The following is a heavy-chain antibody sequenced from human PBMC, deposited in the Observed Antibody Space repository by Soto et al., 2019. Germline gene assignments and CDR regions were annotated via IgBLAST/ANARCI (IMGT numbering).Heavy chain of an antibody. CDR1: GYTFTGYY. Sequence: QVQLVQSGAEVKKPGASVKVSCKASGYTFTGYYMHWVRQAPGQGLEWMGWINPNSGGTNYAQKFQGWVXXTXDXXISTAYMELSRLRSDDTAVYYCARAAGDYYYGMDVWGQGTTVTVSS. V-gene: IGHV1-2*04. CDR3: ARAAGDYYYGMDV. J-gene: IGHJ6*02. CDR2: INPNSGGT.